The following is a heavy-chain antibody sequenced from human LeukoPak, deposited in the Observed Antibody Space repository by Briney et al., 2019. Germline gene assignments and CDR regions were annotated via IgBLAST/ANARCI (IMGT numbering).Heavy chain of an antibody. J-gene: IGHJ2*01. V-gene: IGHV3-21*04. D-gene: IGHD1-26*01. CDR2: ISSSSSYI. CDR1: GFTFSVYG. Sequence: PGGSLRLSCAASGFTFSVYGMHWVRQAPGKGLEWVSSISSSSSYIYYADSVKGRLTVSRDNSKNTLYLQMNSLTTEDTAVYYCAKDRASSWWYFDLWGRGTLVTVSS. CDR3: AKDRASSWWYFDL.